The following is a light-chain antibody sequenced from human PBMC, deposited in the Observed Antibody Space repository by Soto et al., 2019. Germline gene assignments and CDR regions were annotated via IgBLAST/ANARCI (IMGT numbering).Light chain of an antibody. CDR3: TSYVGNDIWV. Sequence: QSALTPPPSASGSPGQSVPISFTGTSSDVGAYKYVSWYQQYPGKAPKLMIYEVTKRPSGVPDRFSGSKSGNTASLTVSGLQAEDEADYYCTSYVGNDIWVFGGGTKLTVL. CDR2: EVT. J-gene: IGLJ3*02. CDR1: SSDVGAYKY. V-gene: IGLV2-8*01.